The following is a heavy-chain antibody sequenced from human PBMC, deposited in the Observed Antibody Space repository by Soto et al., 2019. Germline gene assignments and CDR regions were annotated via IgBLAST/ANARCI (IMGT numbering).Heavy chain of an antibody. CDR1: GGSFSGYY. Sequence: QVQLQQWGAGLLKPSETRSVTCAVYGGSFSGYYWSWIRQPPGKGLEWIGEINHTGNTNYNPSLNSRVTISLEMSKNQFSLRLSSVTAADTAVYYCATTFYDFWSGMTNPYYYMDVWGEGTTVTVSS. CDR2: INHTGNT. V-gene: IGHV4-34*01. D-gene: IGHD3-3*01. J-gene: IGHJ6*03. CDR3: ATTFYDFWSGMTNPYYYMDV.